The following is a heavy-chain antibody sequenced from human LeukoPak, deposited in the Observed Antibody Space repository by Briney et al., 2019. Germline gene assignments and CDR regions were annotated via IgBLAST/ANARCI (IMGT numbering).Heavy chain of an antibody. D-gene: IGHD3-9*01. J-gene: IGHJ6*03. V-gene: IGHV3-23*01. CDR1: GFTFSSYG. CDR2: ISGSGGST. CDR3: ARNGIGLRYFDWSHPVYYYYYYMDV. Sequence: PGGSLRLSCAASGFTFSSYGMSWVRQAPGKGLEWVSAISGSGGSTYYADSVKGRFTISRDNSKNTLYLQMNSLRAEDTAVYYCARNGIGLRYFDWSHPVYYYYYYMDVWGKGTTVTISS.